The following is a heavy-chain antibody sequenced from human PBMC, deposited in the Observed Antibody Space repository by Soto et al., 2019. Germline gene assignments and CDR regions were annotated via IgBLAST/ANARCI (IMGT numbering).Heavy chain of an antibody. CDR3: AAGGGLPRYY. CDR1: GGSISSGGYS. V-gene: IGHV4-30-2*01. Sequence: QLQLQESGSGLVKPSQTLSLTCAVSGGSISSGGYSWSWIRQPPGKGLEWIGYIYHSGSTYYNPPLKSRVTIAVDRSKTQFSLKLSSVTAADTAVYYCAAGGGLPRYYWGQGTLVTVSS. D-gene: IGHD5-12*01. J-gene: IGHJ4*02. CDR2: IYHSGST.